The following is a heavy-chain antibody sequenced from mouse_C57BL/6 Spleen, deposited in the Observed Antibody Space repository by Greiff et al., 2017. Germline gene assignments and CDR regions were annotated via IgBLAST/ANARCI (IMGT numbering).Heavy chain of an antibody. CDR1: GYTFTDYY. CDR2: INPNNGGT. Sequence: EVQLQQSGPELVKPGASVKISCKASGYTFTDYYMNWVKQSHGKSLEWIGDINPNNGGTSYNQKFKGKATVTVDKSSSTAYMELRSLTSEDSAVYYCARGVTTDYWGQGTTLTVSS. J-gene: IGHJ2*01. V-gene: IGHV1-26*01. D-gene: IGHD2-2*01. CDR3: ARGVTTDY.